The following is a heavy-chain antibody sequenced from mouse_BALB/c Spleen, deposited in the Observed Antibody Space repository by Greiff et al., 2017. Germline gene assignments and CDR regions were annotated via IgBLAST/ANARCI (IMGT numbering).Heavy chain of an antibody. Sequence: VQLKESGPELVKPGASVKVSCKASGYAFTSYNMYWVKQSHGKSLEWIGYIDPYNGGTSYNQKFKGKATLTVDKSSSTAYMHLNSLTSEDSAVYYCARMYGYYAMDYWGQGTSVTVSS. CDR1: GYAFTSYN. V-gene: IGHV1S135*01. CDR3: ARMYGYYAMDY. J-gene: IGHJ4*01. CDR2: IDPYNGGT. D-gene: IGHD1-2*01.